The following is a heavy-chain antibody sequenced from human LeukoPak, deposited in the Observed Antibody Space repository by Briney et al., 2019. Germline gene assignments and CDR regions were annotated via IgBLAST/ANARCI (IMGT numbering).Heavy chain of an antibody. V-gene: IGHV4-59*06. CDR2: IYYSGST. D-gene: IGHD1-26*01. CDR3: ARGSPKWELLFWFDP. CDR1: GGSISSYY. J-gene: IGHJ5*02. Sequence: SETLSLTCTVSGGSISSYYWSWIRQPPGKGLEWIGYIYYSGSTYYNPSLKSRVTISVDTSKNQFSLKLSSVTAADTAVYYCARGSPKWELLFWFDPWGQGTLVTVSS.